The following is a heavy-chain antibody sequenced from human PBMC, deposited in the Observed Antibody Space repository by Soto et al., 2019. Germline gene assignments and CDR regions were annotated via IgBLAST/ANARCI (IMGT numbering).Heavy chain of an antibody. V-gene: IGHV4-59*08. CDR2: IHYSGST. J-gene: IGHJ3*01. Sequence: SETLSLTCAVSGGSISNYYWSWIRQPPGKGLEWIGFIHYSGSTDYHPSLKSRVALSLDTSNNRFSLGLTSVTAADTAVYYCARGPDYGDHAFLLWGLGTMVTVSS. CDR1: GGSISNYY. CDR3: ARGPDYGDHAFLL. D-gene: IGHD4-17*01.